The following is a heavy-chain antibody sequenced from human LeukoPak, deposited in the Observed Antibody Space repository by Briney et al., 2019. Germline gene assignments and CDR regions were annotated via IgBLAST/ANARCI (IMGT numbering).Heavy chain of an antibody. V-gene: IGHV3-15*01. CDR3: TTFPYYYVSGSYSIFDY. Sequence: PGGSLRLSCAASGFTFSNAWMSWVRQAPGKGLEWVGRIKSKTDGGTTDYAAPVKGRFTISRNDSKNTLYLQMNSLKTEDTAVYYCTTFPYYYVSGSYSIFDYWGQGTLVTVSS. D-gene: IGHD3-10*01. CDR1: GFTFSNAW. J-gene: IGHJ4*02. CDR2: IKSKTDGGTT.